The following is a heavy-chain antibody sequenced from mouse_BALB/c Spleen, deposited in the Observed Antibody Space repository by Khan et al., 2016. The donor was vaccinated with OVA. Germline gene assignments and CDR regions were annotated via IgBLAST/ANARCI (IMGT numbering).Heavy chain of an antibody. CDR1: GYSITSDFA. D-gene: IGHD1-1*01. J-gene: IGHJ2*01. CDR3: ARSGTISTVVITDFDY. Sequence: EVELVESGPGLVKPSQSLSLTCTVTGYSITSDFAWNWIRQFPGNKLEWMGYIKYSGITSYNPSLKSRFSITRNTSKNQFFLQLSSVTTEDTATYYCARSGTISTVVITDFDYWDQGTTLTVSS. V-gene: IGHV3-2*02. CDR2: IKYSGIT.